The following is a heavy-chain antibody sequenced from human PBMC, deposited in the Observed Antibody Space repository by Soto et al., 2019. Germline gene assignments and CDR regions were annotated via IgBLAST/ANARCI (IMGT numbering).Heavy chain of an antibody. CDR3: AREIVVVPAAISWFDP. V-gene: IGHV4-30-4*01. J-gene: IGHJ5*02. CDR1: GGSISSGDYY. CDR2: IYYSGST. D-gene: IGHD2-2*02. Sequence: SETLSLTCTVSGGSISSGDYYWSWIRQPPGKGLEWIGYIYYSGSTYYNPSLKSRVTISVDTSKNQFSLKLSSVTAADTAVYYCAREIVVVPAAISWFDPWRQGTLVTVSS.